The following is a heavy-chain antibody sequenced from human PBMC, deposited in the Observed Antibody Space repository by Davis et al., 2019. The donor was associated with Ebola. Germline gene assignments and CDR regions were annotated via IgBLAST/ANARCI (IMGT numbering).Heavy chain of an antibody. Sequence: PGGSLSLSCTDSAITSSSYAMTWVRQAPGKGLEWVSAISGSGGSTYYADSVKGRFTISRDNSKNTLYLQMNSLRAEDTAVYYCARATILDYWGQGTLVTVSS. J-gene: IGHJ4*02. D-gene: IGHD2-2*01. CDR2: ISGSGGST. CDR1: AITSSSYA. CDR3: ARATILDY. V-gene: IGHV3-23*01.